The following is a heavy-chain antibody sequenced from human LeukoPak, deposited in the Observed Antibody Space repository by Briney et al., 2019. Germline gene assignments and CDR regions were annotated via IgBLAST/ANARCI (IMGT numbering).Heavy chain of an antibody. V-gene: IGHV3-7*03. CDR1: GFTFGSYW. J-gene: IGHJ4*02. Sequence: GGSLRLSCAASGFTFGSYWMSWVRQAPGKGLEWVANIKQDGSEKYYVDSVKGRFTISRDNADNSLSLQMNSLRAEDTAVYYCASAGGDSRSPLPFYYWGQGTLVTVSS. D-gene: IGHD6-6*01. CDR3: ASAGGDSRSPLPFYY. CDR2: IKQDGSEK.